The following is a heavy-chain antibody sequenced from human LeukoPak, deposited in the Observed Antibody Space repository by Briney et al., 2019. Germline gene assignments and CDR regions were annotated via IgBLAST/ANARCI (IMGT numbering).Heavy chain of an antibody. J-gene: IGHJ4*02. V-gene: IGHV3-23*01. Sequence: PGGSLRLPCAASGFTFSSYAMSWVRQAPGKGLEWVSAISGSGGSTYYADSVKGRFTISRDNSKNTLYLQMNSLRAEDTAVYYCAKLNYDSSGYYYFDYWGQGTLVTVSS. CDR1: GFTFSSYA. D-gene: IGHD3-22*01. CDR2: ISGSGGST. CDR3: AKLNYDSSGYYYFDY.